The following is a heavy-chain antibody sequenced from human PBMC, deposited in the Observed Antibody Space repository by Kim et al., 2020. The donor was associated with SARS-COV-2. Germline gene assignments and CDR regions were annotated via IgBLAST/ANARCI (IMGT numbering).Heavy chain of an antibody. CDR3: AKQAKTPSLLFLGPPWFDP. Sequence: GGSLRLSCAASGFTFSSYGMHWVRQAPGKGLEWVAVISYDGSNKYYADSVKGRFTISRDNSKNTLYLQMNSLRAEDTAVYYCAKQAKTPSLLFLGPPWFDPWGQGTLVTVSS. J-gene: IGHJ5*02. V-gene: IGHV3-30*18. D-gene: IGHD2-21*02. CDR2: ISYDGSNK. CDR1: GFTFSSYG.